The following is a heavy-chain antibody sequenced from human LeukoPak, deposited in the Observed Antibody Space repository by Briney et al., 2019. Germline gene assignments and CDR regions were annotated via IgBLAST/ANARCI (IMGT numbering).Heavy chain of an antibody. CDR2: IYYTGTT. J-gene: IGHJ5*02. D-gene: IGHD3-16*02. CDR3: ARHSKIVLATGWFDP. Sequence: KPSETLSLTCSVSGDSLTTSFYFWGWVREPPGKALDWIGSIYYTGTTYYNPSLKNRVIISEDTSKNQFYLQMTSVTAADTALYFCARHSKIVLATGWFDPWGQGVLVTVSS. V-gene: IGHV4-39*01. CDR1: GDSLTTSFYF.